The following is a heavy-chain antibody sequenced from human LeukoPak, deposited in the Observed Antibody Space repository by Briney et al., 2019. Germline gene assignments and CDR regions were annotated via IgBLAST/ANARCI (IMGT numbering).Heavy chain of an antibody. CDR1: GFTFSNYW. V-gene: IGHV3-74*01. J-gene: IGHJ4*02. Sequence: GGSLRLSCAASGFTFSNYWMHWVRQSPGKGPEWVARINIDGSYTSYGDSVKGRFTISRDDAKNTLYLQMSRLRGEDTAVYFGAREFDAGGTPGDDFAYWGRGTLVTVSS. CDR2: INIDGSYT. D-gene: IGHD4-23*01. CDR3: AREFDAGGTPGDDFAY.